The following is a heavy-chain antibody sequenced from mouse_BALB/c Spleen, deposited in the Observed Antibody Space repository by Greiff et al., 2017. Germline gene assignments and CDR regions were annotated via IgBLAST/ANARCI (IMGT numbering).Heavy chain of an antibody. CDR1: GFTFSSYA. V-gene: IGHV5-6-5*01. Sequence: EVNVVESGGGLVKPGGSLKLSCAASGFTFSSYAMSWVRQTPEKRLEWVASISSGGSTYYPDSVKGRFTISRDNARNILYLQMSSLRSEDTAMYYCARDLGFYYGSSYWGQGTTLTVSS. CDR2: ISSGGST. J-gene: IGHJ2*01. D-gene: IGHD1-1*01. CDR3: ARDLGFYYGSSY.